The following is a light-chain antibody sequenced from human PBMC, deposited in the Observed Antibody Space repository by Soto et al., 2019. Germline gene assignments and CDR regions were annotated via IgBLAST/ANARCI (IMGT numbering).Light chain of an antibody. CDR1: SGHSSYA. J-gene: IGLJ2*01. Sequence: QLVLTQSPSASASLGASVKLTCTPSSGHSSYAIAWHQQQPEKGPRYLMKLNSDGSHSKGDGIPDRFSGSSSGAERYLTISSLQSEYEADYYCQTWGTGIHVVFGGGAKLPVL. V-gene: IGLV4-69*01. CDR3: QTWGTGIHVV. CDR2: LNSDGSH.